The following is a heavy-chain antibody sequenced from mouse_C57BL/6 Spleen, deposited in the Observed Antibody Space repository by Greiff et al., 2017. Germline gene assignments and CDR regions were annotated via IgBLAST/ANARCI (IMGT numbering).Heavy chain of an antibody. J-gene: IGHJ4*01. CDR2: IYPGDGDT. CDR1: GYAFSSSW. CDR3: ARWGGYFMGY. D-gene: IGHD2-3*01. V-gene: IGHV1-82*01. Sequence: QVQLQQSGPELVKPGASVKISCKASGYAFSSSWMNWVKQRPGKGLEWIGRIYPGDGDTNYNGKFKGKATLTADKSSSTAYMQRSSLTSEDSAVYFCARWGGYFMGYWGQGTSVTVSS.